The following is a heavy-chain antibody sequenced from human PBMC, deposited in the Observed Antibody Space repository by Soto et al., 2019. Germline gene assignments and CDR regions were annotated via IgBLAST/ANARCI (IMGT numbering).Heavy chain of an antibody. D-gene: IGHD5-12*01. Sequence: EVQLVESGGGLVKPGGSLRLSCAASGFTFSSYSMNWVRQAPGKGLEWVSSISSSSSYIYYADSVKGRFTISRDNAKNSLYLQMNSLRAEDTAVYSCAREREFRTYSGYEPDAFDIWGQGTMVTVSS. CDR1: GFTFSSYS. CDR2: ISSSSSYI. CDR3: AREREFRTYSGYEPDAFDI. J-gene: IGHJ3*02. V-gene: IGHV3-21*01.